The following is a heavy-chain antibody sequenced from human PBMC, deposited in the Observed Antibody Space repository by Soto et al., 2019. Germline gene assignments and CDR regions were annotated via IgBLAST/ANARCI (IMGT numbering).Heavy chain of an antibody. V-gene: IGHV4-59*08. CDR3: ARHGPIAAAGTVFDY. CDR2: IYYSGST. D-gene: IGHD6-13*01. J-gene: IGHJ4*02. Sequence: HQGKGLEWIGYIYYSGSTNYNPSLKSRVTISVDTSKNQFSLKLSSVTAADTAVYYCARHGPIAAAGTVFDYWGQGTLVTVSS.